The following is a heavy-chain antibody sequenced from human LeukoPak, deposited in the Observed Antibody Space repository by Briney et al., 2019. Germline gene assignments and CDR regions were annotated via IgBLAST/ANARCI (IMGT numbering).Heavy chain of an antibody. CDR2: IYYSGST. CDR1: GGSISSSGCY. Sequence: PSETLSLTCTVSGGSISSSGCYWGWVRQPPGKGLEWIGSIYYSGSTWYNPSLKSRVTMSVDTSKNQFSLKLSSVTAADTAVYYCARQTHHRSGYYIDYWGQGTLGTVSA. D-gene: IGHD3-22*01. CDR3: ARQTHHRSGYYIDY. J-gene: IGHJ4*02. V-gene: IGHV4-39*01.